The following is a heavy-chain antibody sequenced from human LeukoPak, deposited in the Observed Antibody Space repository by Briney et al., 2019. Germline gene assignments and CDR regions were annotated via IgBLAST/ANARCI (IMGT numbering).Heavy chain of an antibody. J-gene: IGHJ4*02. CDR3: AKDKSGIAAAAYYFDY. D-gene: IGHD6-13*01. Sequence: GGSLRLSCAASGFTFSSYAMSWVRQAPGKGLEWVSVISGSGGSTCYADSVKGRFTVSRDNSKNTLYLHMNSLRAEDTAVYYCAKDKSGIAAAAYYFDYRGQGTLVIVSS. CDR1: GFTFSSYA. V-gene: IGHV3-23*01. CDR2: ISGSGGST.